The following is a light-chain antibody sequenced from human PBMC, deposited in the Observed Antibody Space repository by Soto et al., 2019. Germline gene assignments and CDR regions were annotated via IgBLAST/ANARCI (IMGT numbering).Light chain of an antibody. CDR3: PQRSNWPPYT. V-gene: IGKV3-11*01. CDR2: DAS. CDR1: QSVSSY. J-gene: IGKJ2*01. Sequence: EIVLTQSPATLSLSPGERATLSCRASQSVSSYLAWYQQKPGQAPRLLIYDASNRATGIPARFSGSGSGTDFTLTIRSLEPEDFAVYYCPQRSNWPPYTFGQGIKLEIK.